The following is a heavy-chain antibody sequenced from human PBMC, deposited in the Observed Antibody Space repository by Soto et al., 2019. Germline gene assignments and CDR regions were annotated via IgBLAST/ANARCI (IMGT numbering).Heavy chain of an antibody. Sequence: SETLSLTYTVSGGSISSYYWSWIRQPPGKGLEWIGYIYYSGSTNYNPSLKSRVTISVDTSKNQFSLKLSSVTAADTAVYYCARKAPYSGYDNDAFDIWGQGTMVTVSS. CDR3: ARKAPYSGYDNDAFDI. V-gene: IGHV4-59*01. CDR2: IYYSGST. CDR1: GGSISSYY. D-gene: IGHD5-12*01. J-gene: IGHJ3*02.